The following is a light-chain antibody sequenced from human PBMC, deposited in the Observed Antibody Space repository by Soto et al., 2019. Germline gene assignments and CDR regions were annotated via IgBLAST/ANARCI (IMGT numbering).Light chain of an antibody. CDR3: GSYATGSIVL. J-gene: IGLJ2*01. CDR2: NVS. CDR1: SSDVGGYDY. V-gene: IGLV2-14*01. Sequence: QSALTQPASVSGSPGQSITISCTGTSSDVGGYDYVSWYQKHPGKAPKLIIYNVSNRPSGVSNRFSGSKSGNTASLSISGLQAEDEADYYCGSYATGSIVLFGGGTQLTVL.